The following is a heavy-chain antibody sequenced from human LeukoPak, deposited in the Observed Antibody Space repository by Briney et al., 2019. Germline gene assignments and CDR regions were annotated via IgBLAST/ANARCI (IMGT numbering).Heavy chain of an antibody. V-gene: IGHV4-38-2*01. Sequence: SETLSLTCAVSGYSISSGYYWGWIRQPPGKGLGWDGRNYHSGSTYYNPSLKSRVTISVDTSKNQFSLRLNSWTAADTAVHYCARHGRYSSSWYRRGFNYWGQGTLVTVSS. CDR1: GYSISSGYY. CDR2: NYHSGST. CDR3: ARHGRYSSSWYRRGFNY. D-gene: IGHD6-13*01. J-gene: IGHJ4*02.